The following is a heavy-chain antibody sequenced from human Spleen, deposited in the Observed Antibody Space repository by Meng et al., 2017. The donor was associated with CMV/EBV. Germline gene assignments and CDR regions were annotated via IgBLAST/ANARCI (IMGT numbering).Heavy chain of an antibody. CDR3: ARGRLPYY. CDR2: IYYSGST. V-gene: IGHV4-59*01. CDR1: GGSFSGYY. Sequence: SETLSLTCAVYGGSFSGYYLRWIRQPPGKGLEWIGYIYYSGSTNYNPSLKSRVTISVDTSKNQFSLKLSSVTAADTAVYYCARGRLPYYWGQGTLVTVSS. D-gene: IGHD5-18*01. J-gene: IGHJ4*02.